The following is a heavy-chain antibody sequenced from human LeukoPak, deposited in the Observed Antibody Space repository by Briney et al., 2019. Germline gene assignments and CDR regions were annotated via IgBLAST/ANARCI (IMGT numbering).Heavy chain of an antibody. D-gene: IGHD3-22*01. V-gene: IGHV1-69*05. CDR3: ARDGPHDSSGYYSYYFGY. J-gene: IGHJ4*02. CDR1: GGTFSSYA. CDR2: IIPIFGTA. Sequence: ASVKVSCKASGGTFSSYAISWVRQAPGQGLEWMGGIIPIFGTANYAQKFQGRVTITTDESTSTAYMELSSLRSEDTAVYYCARDGPHDSSGYYSYYFGYWGQGTLVTVSS.